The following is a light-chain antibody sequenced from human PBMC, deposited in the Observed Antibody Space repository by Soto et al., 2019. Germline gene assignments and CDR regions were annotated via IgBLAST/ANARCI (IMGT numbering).Light chain of an antibody. Sequence: QSALTQPASVSGSPGQSITISCTGTNSDVGSYNLVSWYQQHPGKAPKLMIYEGSKRPSGVSNRFSAAKSGNTASLTVSGLQAEDEADYFCCSYAGSRTVGVVFGGGTKVTVL. V-gene: IGLV2-23*03. CDR1: NSDVGSYNL. CDR3: CSYAGSRTVGVV. CDR2: EGS. J-gene: IGLJ2*01.